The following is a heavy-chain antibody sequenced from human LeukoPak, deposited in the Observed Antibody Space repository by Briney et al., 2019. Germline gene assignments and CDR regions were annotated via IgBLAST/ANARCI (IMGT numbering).Heavy chain of an antibody. Sequence: GGSLRLSCASSGFTFSNAWMTWVRQAPEKGLEWVGRIKSKTDGGTIDYAAPVKGRFIISRDDSKNTLYLQMNSLKTEDTAVYYCTKDLEYVGHWGQGALVTVSS. CDR2: IKSKTDGGTI. V-gene: IGHV3-15*01. CDR3: TKDLEYVGH. D-gene: IGHD2-2*01. J-gene: IGHJ5*02. CDR1: GFTFSNAW.